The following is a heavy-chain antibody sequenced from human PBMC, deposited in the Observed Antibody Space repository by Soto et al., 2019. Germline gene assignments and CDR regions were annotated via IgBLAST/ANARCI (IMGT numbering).Heavy chain of an antibody. V-gene: IGHV1-3*01. D-gene: IGHD3-3*01. Sequence: QVQLVQSGAEVKKPGASVKVSCKASGYTFTSYAMHWVRQAPGQRLEWMGWINAGNGNTKYSQKFQGRVTITRDTSASTAYMELSSLRSEDTAVYYCARGGGITIFGVAIEVSGYWGQGTLVTVSS. J-gene: IGHJ4*02. CDR2: INAGNGNT. CDR1: GYTFTSYA. CDR3: ARGGGITIFGVAIEVSGY.